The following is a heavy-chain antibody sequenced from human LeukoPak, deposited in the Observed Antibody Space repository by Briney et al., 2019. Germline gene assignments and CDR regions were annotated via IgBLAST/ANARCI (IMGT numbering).Heavy chain of an antibody. CDR1: GGSISSYY. J-gene: IGHJ3*02. D-gene: IGHD3-22*01. V-gene: IGHV4-59*01. CDR3: ARVDTYYYDTKSAFDI. CDR2: IYYSGST. Sequence: SETLSLTCTVSGGSISSYYWSWIRQPPGKGLEWIGYIYYSGSTNYNPSLKSRVTISIDTSKNQFSLKLSSVTAADTAVYYCARVDTYYYDTKSAFDIWGQGTMVTVSS.